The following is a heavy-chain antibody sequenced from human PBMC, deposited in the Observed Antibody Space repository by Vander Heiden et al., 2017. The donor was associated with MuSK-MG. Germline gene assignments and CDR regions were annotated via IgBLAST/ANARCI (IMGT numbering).Heavy chain of an antibody. D-gene: IGHD3-10*01. J-gene: IGHJ4*02. CDR1: GFTFGDYA. V-gene: IGHV3-49*03. CDR2: IRSKAYGGTT. CDR3: TSLIYYGSGSYYNDLGY. Sequence: EVQLVESGGGLVQPGRSLRLSCTASGFTFGDYASGWFRQAPGKGLEWVGFIRSKAYGGTTEYAASVKGRFTISRDDSKSIAYLQMNSLKTEDTAVYYCTSLIYYGSGSYYNDLGYWGQGTLVTVSS.